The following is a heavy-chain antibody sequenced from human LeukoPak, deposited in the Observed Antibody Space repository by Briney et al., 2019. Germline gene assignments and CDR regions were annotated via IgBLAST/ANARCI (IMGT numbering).Heavy chain of an antibody. V-gene: IGHV3-74*03. D-gene: IGHD6-13*01. CDR2: INGDGSNT. CDR1: GFTFSSHW. CDR3: ARSKSGYSTDAFDI. J-gene: IGHJ3*02. Sequence: GGSLRLSYAASGFTFSSHWMHWVRQAPGKGLVWVSRINGDGSNTTYADSVKGRFTISRDNAKNTPYLQMNSLRAEDTAVYHCARSKSGYSTDAFDIWGQGTMVTVS.